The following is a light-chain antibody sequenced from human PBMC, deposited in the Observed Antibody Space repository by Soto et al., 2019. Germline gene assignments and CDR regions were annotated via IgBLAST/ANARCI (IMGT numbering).Light chain of an antibody. CDR3: QKYNSAPWT. CDR1: QGISNY. CDR2: AAS. Sequence: DIQMTQSPSSLYASVGDRVTITCRASQGISNYLAWYQQKPGKVPRLLIFAASTLQSGAPSRFRGAGSETEVTLTINGRQPEDVATYYCQKYNSAPWTFGQGTKVEIK. V-gene: IGKV1-27*01. J-gene: IGKJ1*01.